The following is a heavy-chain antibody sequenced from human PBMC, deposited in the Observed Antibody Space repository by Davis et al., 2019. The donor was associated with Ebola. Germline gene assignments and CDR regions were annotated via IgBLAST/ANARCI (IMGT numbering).Heavy chain of an antibody. CDR1: GFTFSNAW. CDR3: ARYWWFGELPPNGMDV. CDR2: ISYDGSNK. J-gene: IGHJ6*04. Sequence: LSLTCAASGFTFSNAWMSWVRQAPGKGLEWVAVISYDGSNKYYADSVKGRFTISRDNSKNTLYLQMNSLRAEDTAVYYCARYWWFGELPPNGMDVWGKGTTVTVSS. V-gene: IGHV3-30*03. D-gene: IGHD3-10*01.